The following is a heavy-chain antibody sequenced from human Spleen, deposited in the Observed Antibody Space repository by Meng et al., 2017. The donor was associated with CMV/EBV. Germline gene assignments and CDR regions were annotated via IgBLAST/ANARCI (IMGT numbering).Heavy chain of an antibody. CDR3: ARIGPLFWFDP. D-gene: IGHD2-21*01. CDR2: SYYSGDT. Sequence: TCTVSGGSISSGDYYWSWIRQPPGKGLEWIGYSYYSGDTYYSPSLKSRPAISIDRSKNQFSLKLTSVTAADTAVYYCARIGPLFWFDPWGLGTLVTVSS. V-gene: IGHV4-30-4*08. CDR1: GGSISSGDYY. J-gene: IGHJ5*02.